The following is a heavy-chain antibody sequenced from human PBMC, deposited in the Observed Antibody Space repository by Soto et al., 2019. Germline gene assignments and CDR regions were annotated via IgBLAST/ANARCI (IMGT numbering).Heavy chain of an antibody. V-gene: IGHV3-7*05. J-gene: IGHJ4*02. CDR1: GFIFSNFC. Sequence: EVQLVESGGDLVQPGGSLRLSCAASGFIFSNFCMSWVRQAPGKGLEWVANIKEDGSEKYHVDSVKGRFTISRDNAKNLMYLQMDSLRAEDTAVYKCVRGGSHSFDYCGQGTLVTVSS. CDR3: VRGGSHSFDY. D-gene: IGHD1-26*01. CDR2: IKEDGSEK.